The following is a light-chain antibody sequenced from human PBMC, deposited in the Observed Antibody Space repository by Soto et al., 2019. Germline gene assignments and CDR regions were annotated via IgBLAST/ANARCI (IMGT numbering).Light chain of an antibody. CDR2: DTS. V-gene: IGKV3-11*01. Sequence: EIVLTQSPATLSLSPGERASLSCRASKSVSSYLAWYQQKPGQAPRLLIYDTSNRATDIPARFSGSGSGTDFTLTISSLEPEDFAVYYCQQRSSWPLTFGGGTKVEIK. J-gene: IGKJ4*01. CDR3: QQRSSWPLT. CDR1: KSVSSY.